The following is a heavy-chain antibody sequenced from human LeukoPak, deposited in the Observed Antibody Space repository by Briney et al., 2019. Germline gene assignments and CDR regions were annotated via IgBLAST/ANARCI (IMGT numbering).Heavy chain of an antibody. CDR2: IYYSGST. CDR3: AREPTLCNWNYGAYYYYGMDV. Sequence: SETLSLTCTVSGGSVSSGSYYWSWIRQPPGKGLEWIGYIYYSGSTNYNPSLKSRVTISVDTSKNQFSLKLSSVTAADTAVYYCAREPTLCNWNYGAYYYYGMDVWGQGTTVTVSS. J-gene: IGHJ6*02. V-gene: IGHV4-61*01. D-gene: IGHD1-7*01. CDR1: GGSVSSGSYY.